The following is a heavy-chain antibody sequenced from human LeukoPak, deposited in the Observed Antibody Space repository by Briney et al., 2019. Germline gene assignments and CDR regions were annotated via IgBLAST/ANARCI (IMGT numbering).Heavy chain of an antibody. V-gene: IGHV3-23*01. J-gene: IGHJ4*02. CDR3: AKWLRLPLNDY. D-gene: IGHD5-12*01. CDR2: IRSSSNGK. CDR1: GFTFSSYG. Sequence: TGGSLRLSCAASGFTFSSYGMSWVRQASGKGLEWVSTIRSSSNGKFYADSVKGRFTISRDNSRNTLSLEMNSLRAEDTAVYYCAKWLRLPLNDYWGQGTLVTVSS.